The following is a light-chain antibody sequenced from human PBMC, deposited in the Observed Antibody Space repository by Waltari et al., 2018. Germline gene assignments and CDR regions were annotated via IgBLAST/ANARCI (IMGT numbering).Light chain of an antibody. Sequence: DIVLTQPPGTPSLFRGERATLSCRASQSVNTYLAWYQQKPGQAPRLLIYAASTRAVGIPDKFSGSGSGTDFSLTISRLEAEDFAVYYCQHHVRLPATFDQGTKVEIK. CDR3: QHHVRLPAT. V-gene: IGKV3-20*01. CDR2: AAS. CDR1: QSVNTY. J-gene: IGKJ1*01.